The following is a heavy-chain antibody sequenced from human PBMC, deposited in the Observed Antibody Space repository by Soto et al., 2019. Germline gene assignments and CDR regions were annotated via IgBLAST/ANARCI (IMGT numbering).Heavy chain of an antibody. J-gene: IGHJ4*02. CDR3: ARPHPDTIFGVVTTFYY. V-gene: IGHV4-39*01. D-gene: IGHD3-3*01. CDR2: IYYSGST. CDR1: GGSISSSSYY. Sequence: QLQLQESGPGLVKPSETLSLTCTVSGGSISSSSYYWGWIRQPPGKGLEWIGSIYYSGSTYYNPSLEIRVTVSVDTTKNQFPLKLSSVTAADTAMYYRARPHPDTIFGVVTTFYYWGQGTLVTVSS.